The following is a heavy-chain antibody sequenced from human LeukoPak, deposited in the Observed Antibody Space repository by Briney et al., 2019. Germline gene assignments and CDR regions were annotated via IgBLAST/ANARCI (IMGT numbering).Heavy chain of an antibody. D-gene: IGHD3-10*01. V-gene: IGHV4-30-4*01. J-gene: IGHJ4*02. CDR2: IYYSGST. CDR3: ARVRSGSYYN. Sequence: PSQTLSLTCTVSGGSISSGDYYWSWIRQPPGKGLEWIGYIYYSGSTYYNPSLKSRVTISVDTSKNQFSLKVSSVTAADTVVYYCARVRSGSYYNWGQGTLATVSS. CDR1: GGSISSGDYY.